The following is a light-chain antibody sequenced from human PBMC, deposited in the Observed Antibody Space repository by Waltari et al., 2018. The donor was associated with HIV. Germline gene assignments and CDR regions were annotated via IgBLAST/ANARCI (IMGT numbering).Light chain of an antibody. CDR3: AAWDGSHVV. V-gene: IGLV2-14*01. CDR2: EVS. CDR1: SSDVGSSNY. Sequence: QSALTQPASVSGSPGQSLTISCTGTSSDVGSSNYVSWYQQHPGKAPKLMIYEVSKRPSGVSDRFSGSKSGNTASLTISGLRSEDEADYYCAAWDGSHVVFGGGTKLTVL. J-gene: IGLJ2*01.